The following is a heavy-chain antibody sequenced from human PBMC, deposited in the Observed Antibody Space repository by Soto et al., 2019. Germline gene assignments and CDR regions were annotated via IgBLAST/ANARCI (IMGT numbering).Heavy chain of an antibody. V-gene: IGHV3-30*18. J-gene: IGHJ6*02. D-gene: IGHD5-12*01. CDR2: ISYDGSNK. Sequence: GKGLEWVAVISYDGSNKYYADSVKGRFTISRDNSKNTLYLQMNSLRAEDTAVYYFAKVAGYDYVFSSVMDVLGQGTTDTVTS. CDR3: AKVAGYDYVFSSVMDV.